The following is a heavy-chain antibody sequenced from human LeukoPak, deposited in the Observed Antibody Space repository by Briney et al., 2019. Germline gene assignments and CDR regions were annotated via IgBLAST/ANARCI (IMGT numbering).Heavy chain of an antibody. V-gene: IGHV3-7*01. CDR3: TRGGLYYYDSSGYRYFDY. CDR1: GFTFSSYW. J-gene: IGHJ4*02. D-gene: IGHD3-22*01. CDR2: IKQDGSEK. Sequence: GGSLRLSCAASGFTFSSYWMSWVRQAPGKGLEWVANIKQDGSEKKYVDSVKGRFTISRDNAKNSLYLQMNSLRAEDTAVYCCTRGGLYYYDSSGYRYFDYWGQGTLVSVSS.